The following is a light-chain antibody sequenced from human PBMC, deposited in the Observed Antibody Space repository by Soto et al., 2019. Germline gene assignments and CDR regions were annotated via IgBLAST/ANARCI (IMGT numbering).Light chain of an antibody. CDR2: DTH. Sequence: QSVLTQPPSVSAAPGQSVTISCSGGAYDIGISYVSWYQHFPGAAPKLVIFDTHKRPSGIPDRFSGSKSATSATLGITGLQPGDEADSYCATWDSGLSKLRFGGGTKLTVL. V-gene: IGLV1-51*01. CDR3: ATWDSGLSKLR. J-gene: IGLJ2*01. CDR1: AYDIGISY.